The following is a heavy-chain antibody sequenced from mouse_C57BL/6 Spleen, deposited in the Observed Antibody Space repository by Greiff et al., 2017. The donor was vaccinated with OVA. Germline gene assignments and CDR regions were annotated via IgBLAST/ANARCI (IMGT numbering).Heavy chain of an antibody. Sequence: VQLQQPGAELVKPWASVKLSCKASGYTFTSYWMHWVKQRPGRGLEWIGRIDPNSGGTTYNEKFKSKATLTVDKPSSPAYMQLSSLTSKDSAVYYCARSGDDFYLGYWGKGTTLTVSS. J-gene: IGHJ2*01. CDR1: GYTFTSYW. CDR2: IDPNSGGT. V-gene: IGHV1-72*01. CDR3: ARSGDDFYLGY. D-gene: IGHD2-4*01.